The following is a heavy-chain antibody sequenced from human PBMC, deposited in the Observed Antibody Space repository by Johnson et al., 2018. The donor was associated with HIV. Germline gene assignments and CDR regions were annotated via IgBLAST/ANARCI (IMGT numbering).Heavy chain of an antibody. D-gene: IGHD1-26*01. Sequence: VQLVESGGGLVHPGRSLRLSCAASGFTFDDYAMHWVRQAPGTGLEWVSGLIWTRGSIGYAASVKGRFTISRDNSKNTLYLHMNSLRAEDTAVYYCARAGIVGDQRDAFDIWGQGKMVTVSS. V-gene: IGHV3-9*01. CDR2: LIWTRGSI. CDR3: ARAGIVGDQRDAFDI. J-gene: IGHJ3*02. CDR1: GFTFDDYA.